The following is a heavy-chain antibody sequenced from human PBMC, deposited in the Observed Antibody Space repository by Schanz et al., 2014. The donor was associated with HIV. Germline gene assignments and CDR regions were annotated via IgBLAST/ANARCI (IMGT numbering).Heavy chain of an antibody. CDR3: ARDVSHDSSGHYSDYYYGMDV. J-gene: IGHJ6*02. CDR1: GFTFSSYA. CDR2: ISYDGSNK. D-gene: IGHD3-22*01. V-gene: IGHV3-30-3*01. Sequence: QVQLGESGGGVVQPGRSLRLSCAASGFTFSSYAMHWVRQAPGKGLEWVAVISYDGSNKNYADSVKGRFTISRDNSKNTLYLQMNSLRAEDTAVYYCARDVSHDSSGHYSDYYYGMDVWGQGTTVTVSS.